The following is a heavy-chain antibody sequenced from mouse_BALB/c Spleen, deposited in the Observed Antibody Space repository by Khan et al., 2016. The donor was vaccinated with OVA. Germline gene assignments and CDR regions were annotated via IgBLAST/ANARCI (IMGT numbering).Heavy chain of an antibody. V-gene: IGHV1-31*01. CDR3: TRHGYVAWFTY. Sequence: VQLKESGPELMKPGTSLKISCKASGYSFTSYYIHWVMQSPGKSLEWIGYVVTFSGATTYNQNFKGQVTLTVDKSSSTAYIHLRNLTSEASAVYYCTRHGYVAWFTYWGQGTLVTVSA. CDR2: VVTFSGAT. J-gene: IGHJ3*01. CDR1: GYSFTSYY. D-gene: IGHD2-2*01.